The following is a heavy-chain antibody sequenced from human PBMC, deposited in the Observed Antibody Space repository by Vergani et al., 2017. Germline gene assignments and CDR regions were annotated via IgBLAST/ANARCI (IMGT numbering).Heavy chain of an antibody. D-gene: IGHD1-26*01. J-gene: IGHJ3*02. CDR3: AKDSGPTTDDAVHI. Sequence: EVQLLESGGNLVQPGGSLRLSCAASGFTFTNFAMTWVRQAPGKGLEWVSTISGSGRSTFYADSVKGRFTISRDNSKNTVYLQLDSLRAEDTAIYYCAKDSGPTTDDAVHIWGQGTKVTVSS. CDR2: ISGSGRST. V-gene: IGHV3-23*01. CDR1: GFTFTNFA.